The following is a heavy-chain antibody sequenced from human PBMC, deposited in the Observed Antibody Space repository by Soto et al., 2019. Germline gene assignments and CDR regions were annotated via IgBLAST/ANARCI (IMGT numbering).Heavy chain of an antibody. Sequence: AGGSLRLSCAASAFTFSSYWMSWVRQAPGKGLEWWANIKQDGSEKYYVDSVKGRFTISRDNAKNSLYLQMNSLRAEDTAVYYCARDLFEAARRGEYAFDIWGQGTMVTVSS. CDR3: ARDLFEAARRGEYAFDI. V-gene: IGHV3-7*03. D-gene: IGHD3-16*01. CDR2: IKQDGSEK. CDR1: AFTFSSYW. J-gene: IGHJ3*02.